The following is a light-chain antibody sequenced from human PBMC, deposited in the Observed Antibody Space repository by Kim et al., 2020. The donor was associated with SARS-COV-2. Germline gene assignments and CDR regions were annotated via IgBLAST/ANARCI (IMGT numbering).Light chain of an antibody. Sequence: SYELTQPPSVSVSPGQTASITCSGDKLGDKYACWYQQKPGQSPVLVIYQDSKRPSGILERFSGSNSGNTATLTISGTQAMDEADYYCQAWDSSTHVVFGG. J-gene: IGLJ2*01. V-gene: IGLV3-1*01. CDR3: QAWDSSTHVV. CDR2: QDS. CDR1: KLGDKY.